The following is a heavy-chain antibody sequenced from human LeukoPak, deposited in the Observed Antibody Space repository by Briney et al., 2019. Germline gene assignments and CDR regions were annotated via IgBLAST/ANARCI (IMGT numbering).Heavy chain of an antibody. CDR2: INHSGST. D-gene: IGHD6-13*01. J-gene: IGHJ1*01. CDR1: GGSLSGYY. CDR3: ARGLRWQQLEKYFQH. V-gene: IGHV4-34*01. Sequence: SETLSLTCAVYGGSLSGYYWSWIRQPPGKGLEWIGEINHSGSTNYNPSLKSRVTISVDTSKNQFSLKLSSVTAADTAVYYCARGLRWQQLEKYFQHWGQGTLVTVSS.